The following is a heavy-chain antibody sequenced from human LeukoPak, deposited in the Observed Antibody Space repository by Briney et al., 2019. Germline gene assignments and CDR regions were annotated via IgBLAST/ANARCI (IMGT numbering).Heavy chain of an antibody. D-gene: IGHD1-26*01. CDR2: IIPIFGTA. Sequence: ASVKVSCKASGGTFSSYAISWVRQAPGQGLEWMGGIIPIFGTANYAQKFQGRVTITADESTSTAYMELSSLRSEDTAVYYCATAEGGSYHTGYFDYWGQGTLVTVSS. CDR3: ATAEGGSYHTGYFDY. CDR1: GGTFSSYA. J-gene: IGHJ4*02. V-gene: IGHV1-69*01.